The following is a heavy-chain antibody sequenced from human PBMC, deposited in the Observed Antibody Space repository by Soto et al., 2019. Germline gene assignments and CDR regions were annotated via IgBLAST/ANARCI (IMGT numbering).Heavy chain of an antibody. CDR3: AKHLSNGSPDY. CDR2: ISGSGGST. D-gene: IGHD2-15*01. Sequence: EVQLLESGGALVQPGGSLRLSCASSGFTFSSYAMSWVRQAPGKGLEWVSLISGSGGSTYYADSVKGRFTISRDNSKNTLYLQMNSLRAEDTAVFYCAKHLSNGSPDYWGQGTLVTVSS. J-gene: IGHJ4*02. CDR1: GFTFSSYA. V-gene: IGHV3-23*01.